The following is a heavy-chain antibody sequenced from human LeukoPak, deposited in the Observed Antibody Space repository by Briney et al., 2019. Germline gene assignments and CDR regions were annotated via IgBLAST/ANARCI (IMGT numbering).Heavy chain of an antibody. Sequence: PSETLSLTCTVSGGSISSYYWSWIRQPPGKGLEWIGYTYYSGSTNYNPSLKSRVTISVDTSKNQFSLKLSSVTAADTAVYYCARVKEDIVVVPAAIPEVGTPYYYYGMDVWGQGTTVTVSS. D-gene: IGHD2-2*02. CDR3: ARVKEDIVVVPAAIPEVGTPYYYYGMDV. J-gene: IGHJ6*02. CDR2: TYYSGST. CDR1: GGSISSYY. V-gene: IGHV4-59*01.